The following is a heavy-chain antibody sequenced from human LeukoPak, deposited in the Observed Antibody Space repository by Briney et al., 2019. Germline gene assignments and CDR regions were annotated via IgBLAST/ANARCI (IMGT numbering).Heavy chain of an antibody. J-gene: IGHJ1*01. CDR1: GGSISSYY. CDR3: ARHAGYSSSWMYFQH. CDR2: IYYSGST. Sequence: SETLSLTCTVSGGSISSYYWSWIRQPPGKGLEWTGYIYYSGSTNYNPSLKSRVTISVDTSKNQFSLKLSSVTAADTAMYYCARHAGYSSSWMYFQHWGQGTLVTVSS. V-gene: IGHV4-59*08. D-gene: IGHD6-13*01.